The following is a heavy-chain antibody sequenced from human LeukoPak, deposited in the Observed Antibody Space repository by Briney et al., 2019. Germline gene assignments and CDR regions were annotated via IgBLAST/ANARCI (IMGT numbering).Heavy chain of an antibody. CDR2: IKQDASEK. CDR3: ARGVWAPFDS. Sequence: PGGSLRLSCAASGFSLSNYWMNWVRQAPGKGLEWVANIKQDASEKNYVDSVKGRFSVSRDNAKNSLILQMNSLRDEDTAVYYCARGVWAPFDSWGQGTLVSVSS. J-gene: IGHJ4*02. D-gene: IGHD7-27*01. V-gene: IGHV3-7*01. CDR1: GFSLSNYW.